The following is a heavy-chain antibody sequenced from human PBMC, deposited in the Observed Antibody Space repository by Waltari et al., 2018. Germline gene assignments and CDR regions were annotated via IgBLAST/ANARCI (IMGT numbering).Heavy chain of an antibody. CDR2: YYDGAT. J-gene: IGHJ6*02. CDR1: GGSIGLYF. CDR3: ASQAGYFYGMDV. Sequence: QVQLRESGPGLLKPSETLSLTCSISGGSIGLYFWNWIRQTPGKGLEWIGYYYDGATRYNPALKSRATISVATSGDDISLDLRSVTAADTAVYYCASQAGYFYGMDVWGRGTTVTVSS. D-gene: IGHD6-13*01. V-gene: IGHV4-59*08.